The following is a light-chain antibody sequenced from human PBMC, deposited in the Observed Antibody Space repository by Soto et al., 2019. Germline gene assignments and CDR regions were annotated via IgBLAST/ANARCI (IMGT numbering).Light chain of an antibody. CDR3: QQSYTTPIT. CDR1: QTISSH. CDR2: AAS. J-gene: IGKJ5*01. V-gene: IGKV1-39*01. Sequence: DIQMTQSPSSLSASVGDRVIITCRASQTISSHLNWYQQKPGKAPNLLVHAASSLQSGVPSRFTGSGSGTDFTLTISSLQPEDFATYFCQQSYTTPITFGQGTRLEIK.